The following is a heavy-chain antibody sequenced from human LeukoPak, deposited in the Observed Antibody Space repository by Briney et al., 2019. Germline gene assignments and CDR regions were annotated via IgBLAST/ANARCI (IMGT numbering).Heavy chain of an antibody. CDR2: IYDSETT. CDR1: GGSMITYQ. Sequence: KASETLSLTYTVSGGSMITYQWSWLRQPPGRGLEWIGYIYDSETTNYNPSLESRVTISVDRSKNYFSLKLTSVTAADTAVYYCAIITDSDSSGYYCEFWGQGILVTISS. D-gene: IGHD3-22*01. V-gene: IGHV4-59*01. CDR3: AIITDSDSSGYYCEF. J-gene: IGHJ4*02.